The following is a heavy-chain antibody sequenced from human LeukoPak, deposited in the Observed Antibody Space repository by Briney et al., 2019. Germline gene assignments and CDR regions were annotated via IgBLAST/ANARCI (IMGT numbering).Heavy chain of an antibody. V-gene: IGHV1-18*01. Sequence: ASVKVSCKASGYTFTSYVISWVRQAPGQGLEWMGWISAYNGNTNYAQKLQGRVTMTTDTSTSTAYMELRSLRSDDTAVYYCAREDRSGYSSGWYYYYYMDVWGKGTTVTVSS. D-gene: IGHD6-19*01. CDR3: AREDRSGYSSGWYYYYYMDV. CDR1: GYTFTSYV. CDR2: ISAYNGNT. J-gene: IGHJ6*03.